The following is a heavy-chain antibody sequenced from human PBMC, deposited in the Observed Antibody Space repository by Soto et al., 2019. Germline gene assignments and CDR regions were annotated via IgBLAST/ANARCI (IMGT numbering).Heavy chain of an antibody. D-gene: IGHD2-2*01. V-gene: IGHV1-3*01. CDR2: INAGNGNT. CDR3: AREAIVLVPADNYYYYYGMDV. J-gene: IGHJ6*02. Sequence: GASVKVSCKASGYTFTTHAMHWVRQAPGQRLEWMGWINAGNGNTKYSQKFQGRVTITRDTSASTAYMELSSLRSEDTAVYYCAREAIVLVPADNYYYYYGMDVWGQGTTVTVSS. CDR1: GYTFTTHA.